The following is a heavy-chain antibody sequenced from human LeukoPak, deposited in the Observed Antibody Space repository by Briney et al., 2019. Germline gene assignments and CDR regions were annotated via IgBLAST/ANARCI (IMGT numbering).Heavy chain of an antibody. CDR2: INHSGST. CDR3: ASLWSGYSYYYYGMDV. CDR1: GGSFSGYY. V-gene: IGHV4-34*01. J-gene: IGHJ6*02. Sequence: ETLSLTCAVYGGSFSGYYWSWIRQPPGKGLEWIGEINHSGSTNYNPSLKSRVTISVDTSKNQFSLKLSSVTAADTAVYYCASLWSGYSYYYYGMDVWGQGTTVTVSS. D-gene: IGHD3-3*01.